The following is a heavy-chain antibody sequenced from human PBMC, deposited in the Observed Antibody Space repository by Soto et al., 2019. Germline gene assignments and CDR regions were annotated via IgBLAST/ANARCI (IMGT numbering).Heavy chain of an antibody. Sequence: SETLSLTCTVSGGSLSSYYWRWIRQPPGKGLEWIGYIYYSGSTNYNPSLKSRVTISVDTSKNHFSLKLSSVIAADSAVYYCARQQWLVMNGVDIWGQGTMVT. D-gene: IGHD6-19*01. J-gene: IGHJ3*02. V-gene: IGHV4-59*08. CDR2: IYYSGST. CDR1: GGSLSSYY. CDR3: ARQQWLVMNGVDI.